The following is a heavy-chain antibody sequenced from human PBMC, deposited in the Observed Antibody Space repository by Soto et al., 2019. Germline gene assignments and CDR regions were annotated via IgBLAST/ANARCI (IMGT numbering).Heavy chain of an antibody. CDR2: INSDGSST. V-gene: IGHV3-74*01. CDR1: GFTFSNAW. Sequence: GGSLRLSCAASGFTFSNAWMNWVRQAPGKGLEWVGRINSDGSSTSYADSVKGRFTISRDNAKNTLYLQMNSLRAEDTAVYYCARVAGVAGNGFDYWGQGTLVTVSS. CDR3: ARVAGVAGNGFDY. J-gene: IGHJ4*02. D-gene: IGHD2-15*01.